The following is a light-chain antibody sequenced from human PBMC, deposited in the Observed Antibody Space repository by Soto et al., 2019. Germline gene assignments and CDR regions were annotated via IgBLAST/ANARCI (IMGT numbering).Light chain of an antibody. CDR2: KTS. CDR3: YYYNNYCYT. V-gene: IGKV1-5*03. J-gene: IGKJ1*01. CDR1: QSVSSW. Sequence: DIQLTQSPSTLSASVGDRVTIACRASQSVSSWLAWYQQKPGKAPKFLIYKTSNLESGVPSRFSGSESVTELTLNISSLQADDFASYCCYYYNNYCYTFGQGTKVEIK.